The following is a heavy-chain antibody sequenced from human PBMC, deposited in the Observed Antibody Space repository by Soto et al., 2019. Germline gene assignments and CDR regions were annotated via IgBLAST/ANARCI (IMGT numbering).Heavy chain of an antibody. D-gene: IGHD1-26*01. J-gene: IGHJ4*02. V-gene: IGHV1-18*01. CDR1: GYTFTNYG. CDR2: ISTYNGDR. Sequence: QVLLVQSGAEVKKPGASVKVACKASGYTFTNYGISWVRQAPGQGLEWLGWISTYNGDRDFAQKVQGRVTMTTETSTTTGYMELRSLRSNDTAVYYCARSRAGGTWEQYPSFYFDYWGQGALVTVSS. CDR3: ARSRAGGTWEQYPSFYFDY.